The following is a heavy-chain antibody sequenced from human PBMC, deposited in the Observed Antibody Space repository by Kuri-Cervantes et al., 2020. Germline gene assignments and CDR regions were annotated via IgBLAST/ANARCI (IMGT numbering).Heavy chain of an antibody. J-gene: IGHJ4*02. CDR3: AKDWGLR. CDR2: ISLTGNTA. CDR1: GFTFDDYA. V-gene: IGHV3-NL1*01. Sequence: GESLKISCAASGFTFDDYAMHWVRQAPGKGLEWVSGISLTGNTAYYADSVKGRLTISRDNSKNTLYLQMNSLRAEDTAVYYCAKDWGLRWGQGTLVTVSS. D-gene: IGHD4-17*01.